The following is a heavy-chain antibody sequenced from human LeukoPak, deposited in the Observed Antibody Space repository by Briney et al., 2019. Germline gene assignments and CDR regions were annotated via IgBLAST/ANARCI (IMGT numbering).Heavy chain of an antibody. D-gene: IGHD6-13*01. CDR3: AGGGAASAGNDY. J-gene: IGHJ4*02. V-gene: IGHV4-34*01. CDR1: GGSFSGYY. CDR2: INHSGST. Sequence: KPSETLSLTCAVYGGSFSGYYWSWIRQPPGKGLEWIGEINHSGSTNYNPSLKSRVTISVDTSKNQFSLKLSSVTAADTAVYYCAGGGAASAGNDYWGQGTLVTVSS.